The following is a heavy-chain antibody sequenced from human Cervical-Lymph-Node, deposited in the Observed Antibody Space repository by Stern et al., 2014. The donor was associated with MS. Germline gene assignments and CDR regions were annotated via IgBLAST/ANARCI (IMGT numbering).Heavy chain of an antibody. CDR1: GFTFSYHA. Sequence: VQLVESGGGVVQPGRSLRLSCAASGFTFSYHAMHWVRQAPGKGLEWVAVISYDGSDKNEADSVKGRFTISRDKSRNTLNLQMNSLRVDDTAVYYCARGGAVATSDYYFDYWGQGILVTVSS. J-gene: IGHJ4*02. D-gene: IGHD5-12*01. CDR2: ISYDGSDK. CDR3: ARGGAVATSDYYFDY. V-gene: IGHV3-30*01.